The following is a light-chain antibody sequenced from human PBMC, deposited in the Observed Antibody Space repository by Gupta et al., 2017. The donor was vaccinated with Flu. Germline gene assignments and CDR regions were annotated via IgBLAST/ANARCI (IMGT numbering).Light chain of an antibody. Sequence: DIQMTQSPSTLSAYVGDRVTITCRASQSLTSWLAWYQQKPGKAPKLLIYKASNLESGVPSRFSGSGSGTXFTLTIXSLQPDDFATYYCQQDDSSSITFGXGTKVEIK. CDR1: QSLTSW. J-gene: IGKJ4*01. CDR3: QQDDSSSIT. V-gene: IGKV1-5*03. CDR2: KAS.